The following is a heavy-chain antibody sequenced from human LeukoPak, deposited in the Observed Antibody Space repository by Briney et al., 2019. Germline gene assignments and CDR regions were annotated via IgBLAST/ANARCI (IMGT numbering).Heavy chain of an antibody. Sequence: GGSLRLSCVTSGFNFNQYGMHWVRQAPGKGLEWVSYIRYDGSDKHYADSVKGRFTISRDDYKNTLYLQMSSLRAEDTAVYYCARDWDYNFWSNYDHWGQGNLVTVSS. CDR1: GFNFNQYG. J-gene: IGHJ4*02. CDR2: IRYDGSDK. V-gene: IGHV3-30*02. CDR3: ARDWDYNFWSNYDH. D-gene: IGHD3-3*01.